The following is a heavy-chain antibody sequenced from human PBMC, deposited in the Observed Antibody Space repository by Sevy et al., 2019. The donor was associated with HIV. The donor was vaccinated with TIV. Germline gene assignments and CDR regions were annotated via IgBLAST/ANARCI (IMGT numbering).Heavy chain of an antibody. J-gene: IGHJ4*02. CDR3: ARVGYSYGSNRFIDY. D-gene: IGHD5-18*01. V-gene: IGHV3-48*01. CDR1: GFTFSSYS. CDR2: ISSSSITI. Sequence: GGSLRLSCAASGFTFSSYSMNWVRQAPGKGLEWVSYISSSSITIYYADFVKGRLPISRDNAKNSLYLQMNSLRAEDTAVYYCARVGYSYGSNRFIDYWGQGTLVTVSS.